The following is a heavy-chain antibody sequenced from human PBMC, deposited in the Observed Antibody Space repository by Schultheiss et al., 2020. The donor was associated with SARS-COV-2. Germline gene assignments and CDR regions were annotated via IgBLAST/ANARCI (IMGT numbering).Heavy chain of an antibody. CDR1: GGSFSGYY. V-gene: IGHV4-34*01. J-gene: IGHJ4*02. D-gene: IGHD6-6*01. CDR2: INHSGST. Sequence: SETLSLTCAVYGGSFSGYYWSWIRQPPGKGLEWIGEINHSGSTNYNPSLKSRVTISVDTSKNQFSLKLSSVTAADTAVYYCARAIAALWGQGTLVTVSS. CDR3: ARAIAAL.